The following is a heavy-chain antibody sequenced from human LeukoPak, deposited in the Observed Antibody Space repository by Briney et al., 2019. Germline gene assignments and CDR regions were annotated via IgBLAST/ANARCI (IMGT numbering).Heavy chain of an antibody. CDR2: INWNGGST. Sequence: GGSLRLSCAASGFTFDDYGMSWVRQAPGKGLEWVSGINWNGGSTGYADSVKGRFTISRDNAKNSLYLQMNSLRVEDTAIYYCVRYFYDSYTSSFRFDSWGQGTLVTVSS. D-gene: IGHD3-16*01. V-gene: IGHV3-20*04. J-gene: IGHJ5*01. CDR3: VRYFYDSYTSSFRFDS. CDR1: GFTFDDYG.